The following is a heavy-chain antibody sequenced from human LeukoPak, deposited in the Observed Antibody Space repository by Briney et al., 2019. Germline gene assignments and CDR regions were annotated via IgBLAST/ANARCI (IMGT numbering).Heavy chain of an antibody. CDR3: AKDFGYSYGYNY. CDR2: ISGSGGST. J-gene: IGHJ4*02. Sequence: GGSLRLSCAASGFTFNNHAMSWVRQAPGKGLEWVSTISGSGGSTYYADSVKGRFTISRDNSKNTLYLQMNSLSAEDTAVYYCAKDFGYSYGYNYWGQGTLVTVSS. CDR1: GFTFNNHA. D-gene: IGHD5-18*01. V-gene: IGHV3-23*01.